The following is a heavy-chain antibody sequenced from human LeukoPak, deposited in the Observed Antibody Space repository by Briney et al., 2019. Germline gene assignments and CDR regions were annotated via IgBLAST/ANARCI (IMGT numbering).Heavy chain of an antibody. CDR1: GFTFSRYV. Sequence: GGSLRLSCAASGFTFSRYVMSWVRQAPGKGLEWVSPISDSGRSTYFANTVKGRFTISRDNSKNTLYLKMNSLRAEDTAVYYCAKEPTPGGAFYFDYWGQGTLVTVSS. D-gene: IGHD3-10*01. V-gene: IGHV3-23*01. CDR3: AKEPTPGGAFYFDY. J-gene: IGHJ4*02. CDR2: ISDSGRST.